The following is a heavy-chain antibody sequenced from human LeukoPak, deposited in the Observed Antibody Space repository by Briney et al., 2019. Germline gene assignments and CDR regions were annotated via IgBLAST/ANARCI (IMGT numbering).Heavy chain of an antibody. CDR1: GYSFINYG. Sequence: GASVKVSCKASGYSFINYGITWVRQAAGQGLEWMGWSSPYNGKTNYAQKFQGRVTMTTDTSTNTAYMELRSLRSEDTAVYYCAREKVADEGLDYWGQGTLVTVSS. V-gene: IGHV1-18*01. CDR2: SSPYNGKT. CDR3: AREKVADEGLDY. J-gene: IGHJ4*02.